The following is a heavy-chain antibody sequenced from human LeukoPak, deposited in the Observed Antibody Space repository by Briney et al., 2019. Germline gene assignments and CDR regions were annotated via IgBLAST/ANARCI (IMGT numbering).Heavy chain of an antibody. CDR1: GFTFSSFA. D-gene: IGHD3-22*01. V-gene: IGHV3-23*01. CDR2: ISGSGGST. J-gene: IGHJ4*02. Sequence: GGSLRLSCVASGFTFSSFAMSWVRQAPGKGLEWASAISGSGGSTYYADSVKGRFTISRDNSKNTLYLQMNSLRAEDTAVYYCAKGDAYYYDSSGYWGQGTLVTVSS. CDR3: AKGDAYYYDSSGY.